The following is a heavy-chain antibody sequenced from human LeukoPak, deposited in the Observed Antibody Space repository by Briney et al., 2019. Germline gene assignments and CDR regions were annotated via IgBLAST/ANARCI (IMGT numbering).Heavy chain of an antibody. J-gene: IGHJ4*02. V-gene: IGHV3-21*01. CDR3: ARSNSGWSDY. Sequence: PGGSLRLSCAASGFTFGTHPMTWVRQAPGKGLEWVSAISGSATGSRTYYADSVNGRFTISRDNAKSSPYRQMNSLRADDTAVYYCARSNSGWSDYWGQGTLVTVSS. D-gene: IGHD6-19*01. CDR1: GFTFGTHP. CDR2: ISGSATGSRT.